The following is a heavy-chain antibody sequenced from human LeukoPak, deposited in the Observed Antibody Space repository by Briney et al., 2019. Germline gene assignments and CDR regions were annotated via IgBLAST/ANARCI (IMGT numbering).Heavy chain of an antibody. Sequence: SETLSLTCTVSGGSISSYYWSWIRQPPGKGLEWIGYIYYSGSTNYNPSLKSRVTISVDTSKNQFSLKLSSVTAADTAVYYCARHAFSGSYYNYWGQGTLVTVSS. CDR3: ARHAFSGSYYNY. J-gene: IGHJ4*02. V-gene: IGHV4-59*08. CDR1: GGSISSYY. CDR2: IYYSGST. D-gene: IGHD1-26*01.